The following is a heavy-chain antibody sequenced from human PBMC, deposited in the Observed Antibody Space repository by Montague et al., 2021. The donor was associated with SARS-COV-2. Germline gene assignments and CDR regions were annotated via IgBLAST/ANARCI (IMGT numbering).Heavy chain of an antibody. CDR3: ARHALGYFDWLNEGYFDY. CDR1: GGSISSGSYY. CDR2: IYYSGST. V-gene: IGHV4-61*01. D-gene: IGHD3-9*01. J-gene: IGHJ4*02. Sequence: SETLSLTCTVSGGSISSGSYYWSWLRQPPGKGLEWIGYIYYSGSTNYNPSLKSRVTISVDTSKNQFSLKLSSVTAADTAVYYCARHALGYFDWLNEGYFDYWGQGTLVTVSS.